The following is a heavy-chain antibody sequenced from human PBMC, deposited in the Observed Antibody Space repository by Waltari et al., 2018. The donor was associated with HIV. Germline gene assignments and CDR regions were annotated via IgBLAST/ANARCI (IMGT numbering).Heavy chain of an antibody. J-gene: IGHJ4*02. Sequence: QVQLQESGPGLVTPSQTLSLTCTVAGGSIRSRGYYWSWLRQHPGKGRGWIGYIDCSGSTYYNPSLKSRVTISVDTSKNQFSLKLSSVTAADTAVYYCAREGYSYGTLGYWGQGTLVTVSS. CDR2: IDCSGST. CDR3: AREGYSYGTLGY. V-gene: IGHV4-31*03. CDR1: GGSIRSRGYY. D-gene: IGHD5-18*01.